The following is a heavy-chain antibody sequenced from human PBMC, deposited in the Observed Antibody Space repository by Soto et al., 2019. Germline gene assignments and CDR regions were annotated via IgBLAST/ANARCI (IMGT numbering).Heavy chain of an antibody. Sequence: EVQLVPSGAEVRKPGESLKISCKGSGYSFTSYWIGWVRQMPGKGLEWMGIIYPGDSDTRYSPSLQGQVTISADESISTAYLQWNSLKASDTAMYYCVRHREVVRAPRHYFDYWGQGSLVTVSS. D-gene: IGHD3-22*01. V-gene: IGHV5-51*01. CDR2: IYPGDSDT. CDR3: VRHREVVRAPRHYFDY. CDR1: GYSFTSYW. J-gene: IGHJ4*02.